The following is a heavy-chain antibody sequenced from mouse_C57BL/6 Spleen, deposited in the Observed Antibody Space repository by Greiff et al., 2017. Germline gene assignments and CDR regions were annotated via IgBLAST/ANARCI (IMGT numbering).Heavy chain of an antibody. V-gene: IGHV1-52*01. Sequence: QVQLQQPGADLVRPGSSVKLSCKASGCTFTSYWMHWVKQRPIQGLEWIGNIDPSDSETHYNQKFKDKATLTVDKSSSTAYMQLSSLTSEDSAVYYCARGRDYYGSSYDYAMDYWGQGTSVTVSS. D-gene: IGHD1-1*01. CDR2: IDPSDSET. CDR3: ARGRDYYGSSYDYAMDY. CDR1: GCTFTSYW. J-gene: IGHJ4*01.